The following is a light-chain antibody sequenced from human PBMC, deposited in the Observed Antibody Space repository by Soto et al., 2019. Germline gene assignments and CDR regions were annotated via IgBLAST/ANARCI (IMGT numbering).Light chain of an antibody. J-gene: IGKJ1*01. CDR2: HAS. V-gene: IGKV3-11*01. Sequence: DIQLTQSPATLSLSPGERATISCRASQSASSYLAWYQQKPGQAPRLLIYHASTRDSGVPARFSGSESGTDFTLTISSLEPEDFAAYYCQQRSNWSRTFGQGTKVDIK. CDR3: QQRSNWSRT. CDR1: QSASSY.